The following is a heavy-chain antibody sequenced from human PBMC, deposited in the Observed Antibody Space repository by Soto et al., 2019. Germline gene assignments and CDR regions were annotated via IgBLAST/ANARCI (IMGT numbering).Heavy chain of an antibody. J-gene: IGHJ3*01. D-gene: IGHD2-21*01. CDR1: GFTVSNHW. CDR3: ARPKGAAYSAFDV. Sequence: EVQLVESGGGLVQPGGSLTLSCAASGFTVSNHWIHWVRQAPGKGLESISRIKTDGTYTDYADSVKGRFTISRDNAKNMLYLQMDSLRPEDTAVYYCARPKGAAYSAFDVWGQGTVVTVSS. V-gene: IGHV3-74*01. CDR2: IKTDGTYT.